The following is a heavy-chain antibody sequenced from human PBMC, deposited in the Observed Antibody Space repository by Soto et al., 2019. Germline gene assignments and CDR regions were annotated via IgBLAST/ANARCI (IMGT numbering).Heavy chain of an antibody. D-gene: IGHD2-15*01. V-gene: IGHV1-69*13. CDR2: IIPISGTT. CDR3: ARGYCSGGNCYSGMDV. J-gene: IGHJ6*02. Sequence: ASVKVSCKASGGTFSTHAIIWVQQAPGHGLERMGGIIPISGTTYYTQKFQGRVTITADEPTSTAFMELSSLKSDDTAVFYCARGYCSGGNCYSGMDVWGQGTMVTVSS. CDR1: GGTFSTHA.